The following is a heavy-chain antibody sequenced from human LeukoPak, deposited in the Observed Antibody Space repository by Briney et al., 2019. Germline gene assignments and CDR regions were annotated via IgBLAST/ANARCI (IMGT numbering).Heavy chain of an antibody. J-gene: IGHJ6*03. D-gene: IGHD5-12*01. CDR2: INHSGST. V-gene: IGHV4-34*01. CDR3: ARSRYVTRFMDV. CDR1: GGSFSGYY. Sequence: PSETLSLTCAVYGGSFSGYYWSWIRQPPGKGLEWIGEINHSGSTNYNPSLKSRVTISVDTSKNQFSLKLSSVTAADTAVYYCARSRYVTRFMDVWGKGTTVTVSS.